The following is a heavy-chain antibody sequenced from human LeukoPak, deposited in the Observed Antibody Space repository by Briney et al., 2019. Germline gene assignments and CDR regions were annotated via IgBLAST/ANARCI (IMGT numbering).Heavy chain of an antibody. CDR2: ISSSSSYI. V-gene: IGHV3-21*01. CDR3: ARGDGYNPGGVDY. J-gene: IGHJ4*02. D-gene: IGHD5-24*01. CDR1: GFTFSSYN. Sequence: GGSLRLSCVASGFTFSSYNMNWVRQAPGKGLEWVSSISSSSSYIYYADSVKGRFTISRDNAKNSLYLQMNSLRAEDTAVYYCARGDGYNPGGVDYWGQGTLVTVSS.